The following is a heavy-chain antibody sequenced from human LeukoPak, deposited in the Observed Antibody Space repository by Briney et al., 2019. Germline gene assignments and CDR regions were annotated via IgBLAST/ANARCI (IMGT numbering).Heavy chain of an antibody. J-gene: IGHJ5*02. CDR3: ARSAPYVPYDFWSGYQYNWFDP. CDR1: GGSISSYY. D-gene: IGHD3-3*01. V-gene: IGHV4-59*08. CDR2: IYYSGNT. Sequence: PSETLSLTCTVSGGSISSYYWSWIRQPPGKGLEWIGYIYYSGNTNYNPSLKSRVTISVDTSKNQFSLKLSSVTAADTAVYYCARSAPYVPYDFWSGYQYNWFDPWGQGTLVTVSS.